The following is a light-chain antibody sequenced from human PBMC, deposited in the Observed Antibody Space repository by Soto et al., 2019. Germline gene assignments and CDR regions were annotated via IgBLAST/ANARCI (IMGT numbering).Light chain of an antibody. J-gene: IGKJ4*01. CDR1: QGISSA. Sequence: AIHLTQSPSSLSASVGDRVTITCRASQGISSALAWYQQKPGKAPTLLIYDASSLESGIPERFSGGGAGTECTRTISRLEPEDFAVDYCQQFSSYTLTFGGGTKVDIK. CDR2: DAS. V-gene: IGKV1-13*02. CDR3: QQFSSYTLT.